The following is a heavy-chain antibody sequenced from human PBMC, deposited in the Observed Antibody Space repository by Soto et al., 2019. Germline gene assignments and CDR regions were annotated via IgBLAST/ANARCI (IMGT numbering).Heavy chain of an antibody. J-gene: IGHJ6*02. CDR2: INHSGST. CDR3: ARGDRDFWSGYQDYYYAMDV. V-gene: IGHV4-34*01. Sequence: SETLSLTCAVYGGSFSGYYWSWIRQPPGKGLEWIGEINHSGSTNYNPSLKSRVTISVDTSKNQFSLKLSSVTAADTAVYYCARGDRDFWSGYQDYYYAMDVWGQGTTVTVSS. D-gene: IGHD3-3*01. CDR1: GGSFSGYY.